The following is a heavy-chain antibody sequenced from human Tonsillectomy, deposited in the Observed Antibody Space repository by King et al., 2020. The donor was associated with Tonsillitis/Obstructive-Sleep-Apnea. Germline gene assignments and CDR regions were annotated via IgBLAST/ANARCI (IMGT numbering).Heavy chain of an antibody. Sequence: TLKESGPTLVKPTQTLTLTCTFSGFSLTTGGVGVGWVRQPPGKALEWLALIYWDDDKRYSPSLRSRLTITKDTSKNQVVLTMTNMDPVDTATYYCAHAQWDYDDSRGYPFDIGGQGTVVTVSS. CDR2: IYWDDDK. CDR1: GFSLTTGGVG. CDR3: AHAQWDYDDSRGYPFDI. V-gene: IGHV2-5*02. D-gene: IGHD3-22*01. J-gene: IGHJ3*02.